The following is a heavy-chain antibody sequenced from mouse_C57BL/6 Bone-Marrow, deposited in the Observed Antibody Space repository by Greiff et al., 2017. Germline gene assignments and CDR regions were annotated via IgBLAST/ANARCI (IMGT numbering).Heavy chain of an antibody. CDR2: IDPEIGDT. D-gene: IGHD6-1*01. V-gene: IGHV14-4*01. Sequence: VQLQQSGAELVRPGASVKLSCTASGFNIKDDYIHWVKQRPEQGLEWIGWIDPEIGDTEYASKFQGKATITSDTSSTTAYLQLSSLTSQDTAVYYCSPSEGNYIDFWGQGTPLTVAS. CDR1: GFNIKDDY. J-gene: IGHJ2*01. CDR3: SPSEGNYIDF.